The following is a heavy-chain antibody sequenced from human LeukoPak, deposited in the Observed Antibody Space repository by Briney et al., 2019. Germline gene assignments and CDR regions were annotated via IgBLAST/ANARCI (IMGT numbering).Heavy chain of an antibody. CDR1: GFTFSGYT. V-gene: IGHV3-21*01. CDR2: ISSFSTYI. CDR3: VRDQIAASLSGMDV. D-gene: IGHD6-13*01. Sequence: GGSLRLSCAASGFTFSGYTMNWVRQAPGMGLEWVSSISSFSTYIYYADSLRGRFTISRDNANNSLFLQMNSLRAEDTAMYFCVRDQIAASLSGMDVWGRGTTVTVSS. J-gene: IGHJ6*02.